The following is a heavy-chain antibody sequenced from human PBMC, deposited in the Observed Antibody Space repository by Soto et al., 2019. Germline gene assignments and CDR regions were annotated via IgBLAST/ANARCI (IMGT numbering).Heavy chain of an antibody. J-gene: IGHJ4*02. V-gene: IGHV3-30-3*01. CDR2: ILYDGSNK. Sequence: GGSLRLSCAASGFTFSSYAMHWVRQAPGKGLEWVAVILYDGSNKYYADFVKGLFTISRDNSKNTLYLQMNSLRAEDTAVYYCASWETYYYGSGSYYPTPHFDYWGQGTLVTVSS. D-gene: IGHD3-10*01. CDR3: ASWETYYYGSGSYYPTPHFDY. CDR1: GFTFSSYA.